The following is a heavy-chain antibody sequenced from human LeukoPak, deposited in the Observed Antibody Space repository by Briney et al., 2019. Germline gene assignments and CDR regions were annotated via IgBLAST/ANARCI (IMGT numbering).Heavy chain of an antibody. CDR3: ARDAYDYGDLSFDY. CDR2: IKQDGSEK. V-gene: IGHV3-7*01. D-gene: IGHD4-17*01. Sequence: GGSLRLSCAASGFTFSSYWMSWVRQAPGKGLEWVANIKQDGSEKYYVDSVKGRFTISRDNAKNSLYLQVNSLRAEDTAVYYCARDAYDYGDLSFDYWGQGTLVTVSS. CDR1: GFTFSSYW. J-gene: IGHJ4*02.